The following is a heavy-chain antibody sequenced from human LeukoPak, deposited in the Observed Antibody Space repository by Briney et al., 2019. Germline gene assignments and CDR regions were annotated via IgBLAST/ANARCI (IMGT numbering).Heavy chain of an antibody. J-gene: IGHJ4*02. Sequence: SETLSLTCTVSGGSISSSSYYWAWIRQPPGKGLEWIANLYFSGNTYYNPSLKSRVTISVDTSNNQFSLKLTSVTAADTAVYYCARHVNPIYDSSGYHFDYWGQGTLVTVSS. CDR3: ARHVNPIYDSSGYHFDY. V-gene: IGHV4-39*01. CDR2: LYFSGNT. D-gene: IGHD3-22*01. CDR1: GGSISSSSYY.